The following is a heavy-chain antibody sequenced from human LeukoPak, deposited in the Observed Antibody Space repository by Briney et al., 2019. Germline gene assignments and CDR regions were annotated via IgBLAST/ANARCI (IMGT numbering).Heavy chain of an antibody. J-gene: IGHJ3*02. CDR2: IYYSGST. D-gene: IGHD3-22*01. CDR1: GGSISSYY. CDR3: ARDRWYYYDSSGYRLDAFDI. V-gene: IGHV4-59*01. Sequence: PSETLSLTCTVSGGSISSYYCSWIRQPPGKGLEWIGYIYYSGSTNYNPSLKSRVTISVDTSKNQFSLKLSSVTAADTAVYYCARDRWYYYDSSGYRLDAFDIWGQGTMVTVSS.